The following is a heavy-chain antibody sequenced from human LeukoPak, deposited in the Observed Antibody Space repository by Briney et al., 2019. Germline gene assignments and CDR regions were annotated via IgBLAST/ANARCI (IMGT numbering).Heavy chain of an antibody. V-gene: IGHV4-39*01. CDR3: ARRAYSAAYWKHFDY. CDR1: GGSISSNSDY. CDR2: IYYHENT. D-gene: IGHD1-1*01. J-gene: IGHJ4*02. Sequence: PSETLSLTCTVSGGSISSNSDYWGWIRQAPGKGLEWIGSIYYHENTYYNSYLKSRVTISVDTSKNQFSLKLNSVTAADTAVYFCARRAYSAAYWKHFDYWGQGTLVTVSS.